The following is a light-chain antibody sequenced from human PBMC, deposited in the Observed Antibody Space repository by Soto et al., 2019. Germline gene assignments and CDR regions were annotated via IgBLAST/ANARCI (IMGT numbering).Light chain of an antibody. CDR1: GSNIGNNY. CDR2: DNN. Sequence: QSVLTQPPSVSAAPGQKVTISCSGSGSNIGNNYVSWYQQLPGTAPKLLIYDNNKRPSGIPDRLSGSKSGTSATLGITGLQTGDEADYYCGTWDSSLSAVVFGGGTKVTVL. V-gene: IGLV1-51*01. J-gene: IGLJ2*01. CDR3: GTWDSSLSAVV.